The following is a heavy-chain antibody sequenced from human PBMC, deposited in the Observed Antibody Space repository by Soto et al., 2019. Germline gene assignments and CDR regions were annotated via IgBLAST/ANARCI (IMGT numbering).Heavy chain of an antibody. CDR2: INPNSGGT. CDR1: GYTFTDYY. Sequence: GASVKVSCNASGYTFTDYYVHGVRQAPGQGLEWMGWINPNSGGTKSAQKFQGRVTMTRDTSISTAYMELSRLRSDDTAVYYCARRKGDYYDSSGYHYYFDYWGQGTLVTVSS. CDR3: ARRKGDYYDSSGYHYYFDY. V-gene: IGHV1-2*02. D-gene: IGHD3-22*01. J-gene: IGHJ4*02.